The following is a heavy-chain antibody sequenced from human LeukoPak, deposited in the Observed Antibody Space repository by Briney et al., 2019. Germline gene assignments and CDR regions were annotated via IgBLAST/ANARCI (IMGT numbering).Heavy chain of an antibody. Sequence: PSETLSLTCTVSGGSISSGGYYWSWIRQHPGKGLEWIGYIYYSRSTYYNPSLRSRVTISVDTSKNQFSLKLSSVTAADTAVYYCASFMVGATIFDYWGQGTLVTVSS. V-gene: IGHV4-31*03. D-gene: IGHD1-26*01. CDR1: GGSISSGGYY. CDR2: IYYSRST. J-gene: IGHJ4*02. CDR3: ASFMVGATIFDY.